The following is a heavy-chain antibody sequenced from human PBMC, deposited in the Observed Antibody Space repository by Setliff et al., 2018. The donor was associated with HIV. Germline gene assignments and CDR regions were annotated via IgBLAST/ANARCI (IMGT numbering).Heavy chain of an antibody. J-gene: IGHJ6*02. V-gene: IGHV1-8*01. CDR2: INPNSGNI. Sequence: ASVKVSCKASGYTFTSYDINWVRQATGQGLEWMAWINPNSGNIDYAQKFQGRVTMTKNTSISTAYLELSSLRSEDTAVYCCARGSFFGDYGNYYYYALDVWGQGTTVTVSS. CDR3: ARGSFFGDYGNYYYYALDV. D-gene: IGHD4-17*01. CDR1: GYTFTSYD.